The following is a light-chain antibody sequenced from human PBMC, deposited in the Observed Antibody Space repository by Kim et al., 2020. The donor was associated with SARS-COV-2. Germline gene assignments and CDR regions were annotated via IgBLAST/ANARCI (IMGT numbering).Light chain of an antibody. CDR2: KAS. V-gene: IGKV1-5*03. CDR3: QQYNSYSWT. J-gene: IGKJ1*01. Sequence: ASVGDRVTIACRASQSISSWLAWYQQKPGKAPKLLIYKASSLESGVPSRFSGSGSGTEFTLTISSLQPDDFATYYCQQYNSYSWTFGQGTKVEIK. CDR1: QSISSW.